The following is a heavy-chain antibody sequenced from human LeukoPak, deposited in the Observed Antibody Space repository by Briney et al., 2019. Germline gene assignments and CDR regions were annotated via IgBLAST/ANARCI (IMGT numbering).Heavy chain of an antibody. V-gene: IGHV4-39*07. D-gene: IGHD3-10*01. CDR3: ARALGSGSYRFDY. J-gene: IGHJ4*02. Sequence: PSQTLSPACILSGASTTRSTYYWGWTRQPPGKGLEWIGSIYYSGSTYYNPSLKSRVTISVDTSKNQFSLKLSSVTAADTAVYYCARALGSGSYRFDYWGQGTLVTVSS. CDR2: IYYSGST. CDR1: GASTTRSTYY.